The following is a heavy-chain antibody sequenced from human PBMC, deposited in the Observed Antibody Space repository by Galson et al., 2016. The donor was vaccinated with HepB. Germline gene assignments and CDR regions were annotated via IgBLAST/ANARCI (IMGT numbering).Heavy chain of an antibody. V-gene: IGHV5-51*01. CDR1: GYNFATYW. CDR2: MHVADSHT. J-gene: IGHJ6*02. CDR3: AGAVNDDFRWGV. Sequence: QSGAEVKKPGESLKISCKGSGYNFATYWIGWVRQMPGKGLEWMAIMHVADSHTKYSPSFQGQVSISADKSISTAYIRWSSLQASDTAIYYWAGAVNDDFRWGVWGQGTTVTVSS. D-gene: IGHD4-17*01.